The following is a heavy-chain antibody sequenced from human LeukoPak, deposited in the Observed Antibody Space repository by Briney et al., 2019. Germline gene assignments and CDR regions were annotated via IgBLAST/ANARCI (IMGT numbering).Heavy chain of an antibody. CDR2: ISSSSSTI. D-gene: IGHD3-22*01. CDR3: ARGSTYYDSSGQVPFDY. Sequence: GGSLRLSCAASGFSFGSSWMDWVRQAPGKGLEWVSYISSSSSTIYYADSVKGRFTISRDNAKNSLYLQMNSLRAEDTAVYYCARGSTYYDSSGQVPFDYWGQGTLVTVSS. J-gene: IGHJ4*02. V-gene: IGHV3-48*01. CDR1: GFSFGSSW.